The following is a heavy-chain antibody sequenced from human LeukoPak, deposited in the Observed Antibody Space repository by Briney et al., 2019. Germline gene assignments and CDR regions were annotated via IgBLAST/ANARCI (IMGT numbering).Heavy chain of an antibody. D-gene: IGHD6-19*01. CDR2: INTNTGNP. J-gene: IGHJ3*02. CDR3: ARAPRARDIAVAGTLDI. CDR1: GCTFTSYA. V-gene: IGHV7-4-1*02. Sequence: ASVKVSCKASGCTFTSYAMNWVRQAPGQGLEWMGWINTNTGNPTYAQGFTGRFVFSLDTSVSTAYLQISSLKAEDTAVYYCARAPRARDIAVAGTLDIWGQGTMVTVSS.